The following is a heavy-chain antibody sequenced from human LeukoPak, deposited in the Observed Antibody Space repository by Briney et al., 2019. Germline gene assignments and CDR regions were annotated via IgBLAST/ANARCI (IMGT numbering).Heavy chain of an antibody. CDR3: ARDKDIVVVVAAQFDY. Sequence: GGSLRLSCTASGFTFISYAMHWVRQAPGKGLEWVAVISFDGSNKYYADSVKGRFTISRDNSKNTLYLQMNSLRTEDTAVYYCARDKDIVVVVAAQFDYWGQGTLVTVSS. D-gene: IGHD2-15*01. CDR1: GFTFISYA. J-gene: IGHJ4*02. CDR2: ISFDGSNK. V-gene: IGHV3-30*04.